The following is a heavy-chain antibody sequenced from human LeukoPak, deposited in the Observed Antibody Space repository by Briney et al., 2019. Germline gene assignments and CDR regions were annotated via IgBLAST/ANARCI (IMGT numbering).Heavy chain of an antibody. J-gene: IGHJ6*03. Sequence: PSETLSLTCTVSGYSISSGYYWGWIRPPPGKGLEWIGSIYHSGSTYYNPSLKSRVTISVDTSKNQFSLRLSSLTAADTALYYCARDRKYYYPMDVWGKGTTVTVSS. CDR2: IYHSGST. D-gene: IGHD1-14*01. V-gene: IGHV4-38-2*02. CDR1: GYSISSGYY. CDR3: ARDRKYYYPMDV.